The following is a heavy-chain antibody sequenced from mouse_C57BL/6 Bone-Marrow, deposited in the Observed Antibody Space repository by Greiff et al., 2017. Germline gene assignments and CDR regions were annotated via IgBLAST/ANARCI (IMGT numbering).Heavy chain of an antibody. D-gene: IGHD2-1*01. CDR2: IHPNSGST. CDR1: GYTFTSYW. CDR3: ARRGDGNYEGYFDY. Sequence: QVHVKQPGAELVNPGASVKLSCKASGYTFTSYWMHWVKQRPGQGLEWIGMIHPNSGSTNYNEKFKSKATLTVDKSSSTAYMQLSSLTSEDSAVYYCARRGDGNYEGYFDYWGQGTTLTVSS. V-gene: IGHV1-64*01. J-gene: IGHJ2*01.